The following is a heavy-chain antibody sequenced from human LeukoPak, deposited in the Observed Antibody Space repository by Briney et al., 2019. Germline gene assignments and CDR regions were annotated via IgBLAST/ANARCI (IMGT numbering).Heavy chain of an antibody. CDR2: ISSSGSTI. CDR3: ATSWGHYFDY. Sequence: GGSLRLSCAASGFPFSTLAMGWVRQSPGKGLEWVSYISSSGSTIYYADSVKGRFTISRDNAKNSLYLQMNSLRAEDTAVYYCATSWGHYFDYWGQGTLVTVSS. V-gene: IGHV3-48*03. CDR1: GFPFSTLA. D-gene: IGHD7-27*01. J-gene: IGHJ4*02.